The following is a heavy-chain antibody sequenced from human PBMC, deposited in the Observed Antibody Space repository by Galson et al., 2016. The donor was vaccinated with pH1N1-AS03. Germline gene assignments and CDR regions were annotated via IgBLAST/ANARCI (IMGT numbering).Heavy chain of an antibody. Sequence: PALVKPTQTLTLTCPFSGFSLSTSGVGVGWVRQPPGKALEWLALIYWDDDKRNSPSLKSRLTITKDTSKNQVVLTMTNMDPVDTATYYCAHGPYWFDPWGQGTLVTVSS. CDR3: AHGPYWFDP. CDR1: GFSLSTSGVG. CDR2: IYWDDDK. J-gene: IGHJ5*02. V-gene: IGHV2-5*02.